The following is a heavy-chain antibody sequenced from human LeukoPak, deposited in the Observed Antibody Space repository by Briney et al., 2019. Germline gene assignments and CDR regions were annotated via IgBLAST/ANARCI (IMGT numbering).Heavy chain of an antibody. J-gene: IGHJ4*02. CDR3: VKNPLNSGSLQWGDY. Sequence: GGSLRLSCSASGFTFSSYAMHWVRQAPGKGLEYVSAISSNGGSSYYADSVRGRFTISRDNSKNTLYLQMSSLRAEDTAVYYCVKNPLNSGSLQWGDYWGQGTLVTVP. D-gene: IGHD1-26*01. CDR1: GFTFSSYA. V-gene: IGHV3-64D*09. CDR2: ISSNGGSS.